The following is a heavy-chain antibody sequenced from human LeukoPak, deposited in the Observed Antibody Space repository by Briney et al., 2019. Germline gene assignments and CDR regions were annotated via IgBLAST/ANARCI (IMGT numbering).Heavy chain of an antibody. CDR2: INHSGST. Sequence: PSETLSLTCAVYGGSFSGYYWSWIRQPPGKGLEWIGEINHSGSTNYNPSLKSRVTISVDTSKNQFSLKLSSVTAADTAVYYCARGYCGGDCYSPPGLKAIYFDYWGQGTLVTVSS. CDR3: ARGYCGGDCYSPPGLKAIYFDY. V-gene: IGHV4-34*01. CDR1: GGSFSGYY. D-gene: IGHD2-21*01. J-gene: IGHJ4*02.